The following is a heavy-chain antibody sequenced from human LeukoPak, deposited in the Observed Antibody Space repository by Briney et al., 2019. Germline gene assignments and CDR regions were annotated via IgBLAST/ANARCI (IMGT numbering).Heavy chain of an antibody. CDR1: GGSISSYY. CDR3: ARWGYGDYGLYYFDY. Sequence: PSETLSLTCTVSGGSISSYYWSWIRQPPGKGLGWIGYIYYSGSTNYNPSLKSRVTISVDTSKNQFSLKLSSVTAADTAVYYCARWGYGDYGLYYFDYWGQGTLVTVSS. V-gene: IGHV4-59*01. D-gene: IGHD4-17*01. CDR2: IYYSGST. J-gene: IGHJ4*02.